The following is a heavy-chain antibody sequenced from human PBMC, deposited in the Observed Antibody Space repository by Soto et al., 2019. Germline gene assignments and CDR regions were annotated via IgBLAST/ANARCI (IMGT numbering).Heavy chain of an antibody. V-gene: IGHV4-59*01. CDR3: ARDQGDGYNNPRPASSRSRRYYYYHGMDV. J-gene: IGHJ6*02. D-gene: IGHD4-4*01. CDR1: GGSISSYC. CDR2: IYYSGST. Sequence: SETLSLTCTVSGGSISSYCWSWIRQPPGKGLEWIGYIYYSGSTNYNPSLKSRVTISVDTSKNQFSLKLSSVTAADTAVYYCARDQGDGYNNPRPASSRSRRYYYYHGMDVWGQGTTVTVSS.